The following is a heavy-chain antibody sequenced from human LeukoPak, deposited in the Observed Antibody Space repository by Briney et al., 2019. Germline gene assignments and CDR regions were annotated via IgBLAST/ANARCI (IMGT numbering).Heavy chain of an antibody. J-gene: IGHJ4*02. V-gene: IGHV4-61*01. Sequence: NPSETLSLTCTVSGGSVSSGSYYWSWIRQPPGKGLEWIGYIYYSGSTNYIPSLKSRVTISVDTSKNQFSLKLSSVTAADTAVYYCARVGRDMQGDYWGQGTLVTVSS. CDR1: GGSVSSGSYY. CDR3: ARVGRDMQGDY. CDR2: IYYSGST.